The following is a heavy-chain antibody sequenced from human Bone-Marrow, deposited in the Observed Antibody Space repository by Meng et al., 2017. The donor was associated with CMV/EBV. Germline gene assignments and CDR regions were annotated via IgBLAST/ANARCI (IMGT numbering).Heavy chain of an antibody. CDR2: ISSSSSYI. CDR3: ARDSSKWLRFFYFDY. V-gene: IGHV3-21*01. Sequence: GGSLRLSCAASGFSFNYYAMHWVRQAPGKGLEWVSSISSSSSYIYYADSVKGRFTISRDNAKNSLYLQMNSLRAEDTAVYYCARDSSKWLRFFYFDYWGQGTLVTVSS. D-gene: IGHD5-12*01. J-gene: IGHJ4*02. CDR1: GFSFNYYA.